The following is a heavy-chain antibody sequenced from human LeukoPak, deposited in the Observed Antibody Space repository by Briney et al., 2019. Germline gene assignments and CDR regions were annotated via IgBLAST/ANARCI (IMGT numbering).Heavy chain of an antibody. D-gene: IGHD3-10*01. V-gene: IGHV3-23*01. CDR3: AKYRGFGDSYDS. Sequence: GGSLRLSCADSGFAFSRNDMSWVRQAPGKGLEWVSSIGGSGTRTYYADSVKGRFTISRDTSKNTLYLQMNSLRAEDAAVYYCAKYRGFGDSYDSWGQGTLVTVSS. CDR1: GFAFSRND. CDR2: IGGSGTRT. J-gene: IGHJ4*02.